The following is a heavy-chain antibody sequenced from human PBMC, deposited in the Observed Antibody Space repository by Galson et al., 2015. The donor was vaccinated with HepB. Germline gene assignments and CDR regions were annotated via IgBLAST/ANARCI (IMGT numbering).Heavy chain of an antibody. CDR1: GFTFGDYA. V-gene: IGHV3-49*04. CDR2: IRDKGYGGTT. Sequence: SLRLSCAASGFTFGDYAMSWVRQAPGKGLEWVGFIRDKGYGGTTEHAASVKGRLIISRDDSKSIAYLQMNSLKIEDTAVYYCARNRMAVSYVFDYWGQGTLVTVSS. J-gene: IGHJ4*02. CDR3: ARNRMAVSYVFDY. D-gene: IGHD3-16*01.